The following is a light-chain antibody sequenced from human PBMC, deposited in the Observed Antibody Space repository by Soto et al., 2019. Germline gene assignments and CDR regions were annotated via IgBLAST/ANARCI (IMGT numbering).Light chain of an antibody. V-gene: IGLV2-23*02. CDR3: SSSAGSTAFVV. Sequence: QSALTQPASVSGSPGQSITISCTGTSSDVGNYNLVSWYQQHPDKAPKLMIYDVTERPSGVSNRFSGSKSGNTASLTISGLQAEDEADYYCSSSAGSTAFVVFGGGTKLTVL. CDR1: SSDVGNYNL. CDR2: DVT. J-gene: IGLJ2*01.